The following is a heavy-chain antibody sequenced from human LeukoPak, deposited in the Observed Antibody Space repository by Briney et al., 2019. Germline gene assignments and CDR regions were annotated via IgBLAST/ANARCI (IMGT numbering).Heavy chain of an antibody. CDR1: GFTFSSST. D-gene: IGHD3-22*01. V-gene: IGHV3-23*01. Sequence: GGSLRLSCATSGFTFSSSTMSWVRQAPGEGLEWVSGISGSGGSTSYADSVKGRFTISRDTSKNTLYLQMNSLRADDTAVYYCAKDGGYYDSSDYYFEYWGQGTLVTVSS. CDR3: AKDGGYYDSSDYYFEY. J-gene: IGHJ4*02. CDR2: ISGSGGST.